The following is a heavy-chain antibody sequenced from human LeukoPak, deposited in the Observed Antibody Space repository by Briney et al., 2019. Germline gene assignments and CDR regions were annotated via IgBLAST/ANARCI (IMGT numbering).Heavy chain of an antibody. CDR2: IKSKTDGGTT. CDR1: GFTFSNAW. CDR3: TTDPSSHITMVRGVIKGMGVFPFDY. Sequence: GGSLRLSCAASGFTFSNAWMSWVRQAPGKGLEWVGRIKSKTDGGTTDYAAPVKGRFTISRDDSKNTLYLQMNSLKTEDTAVYYCTTDPSSHITMVRGVIKGMGVFPFDYWGQGTLVTVSS. J-gene: IGHJ4*02. V-gene: IGHV3-15*01. D-gene: IGHD3-10*01.